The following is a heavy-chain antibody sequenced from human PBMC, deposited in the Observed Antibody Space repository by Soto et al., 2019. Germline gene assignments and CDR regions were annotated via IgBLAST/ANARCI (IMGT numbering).Heavy chain of an antibody. Sequence: HPGGSLRLSCAASGFTFSSYWIHWVRQAPGKGLMWVSRINSDGSSTNYADSVKGRFTISRDNAKNTLYLQMNSLRAEDTAVYYCARAELLLWSLDPWGQGTLVTVSS. D-gene: IGHD3-10*01. CDR1: GFTFSSYW. CDR3: ARAELLLWSLDP. V-gene: IGHV3-74*01. CDR2: INSDGSST. J-gene: IGHJ5*02.